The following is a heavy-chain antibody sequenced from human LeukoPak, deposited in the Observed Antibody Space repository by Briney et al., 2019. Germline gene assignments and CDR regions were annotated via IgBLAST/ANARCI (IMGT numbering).Heavy chain of an antibody. V-gene: IGHV4-61*02. D-gene: IGHD3-22*01. CDR1: GGSISSGSYY. Sequence: SQTLSLTCTVSGGSISSGSYYWSWIRQPAGKGLEWIGRIYTSGSTNYNPSLQSRVTMSLDTSEKQLSLTMRSVTAADTAVYYCARDVLVGYYDTTGTPYFYFDLWGRGTLVTVSS. CDR2: IYTSGST. CDR3: ARDVLVGYYDTTGTPYFYFDL. J-gene: IGHJ2*01.